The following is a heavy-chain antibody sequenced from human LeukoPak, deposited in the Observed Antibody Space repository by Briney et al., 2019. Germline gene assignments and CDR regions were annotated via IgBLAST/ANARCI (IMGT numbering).Heavy chain of an antibody. Sequence: GGSLRLSCAASGFTFSSYGMHWVRQAPGKGLEWVAVISYDGSNKYYADSVKGRFTISRDNSKNTLYLQMNSLRPDDTAVYYCAKDLGPVALNGGDYWGQGTLVTVSS. CDR2: ISYDGSNK. D-gene: IGHD6-19*01. J-gene: IGHJ4*02. CDR3: AKDLGPVALNGGDY. V-gene: IGHV3-30*18. CDR1: GFTFSSYG.